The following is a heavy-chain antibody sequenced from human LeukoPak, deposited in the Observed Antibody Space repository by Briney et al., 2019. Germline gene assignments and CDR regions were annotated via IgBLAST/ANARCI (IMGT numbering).Heavy chain of an antibody. CDR2: IKQDGSEK. CDR1: GFTFSTYW. Sequence: GGSLRLSCAASGFTFSTYWMGWVRQAPGKGLEWVANIKQDGSEKYYVDSVKGRFTISRDNAKNSLYLQMNTLRPEDTAVYYCARERQNKDFWSGGDYWGQGTLVTVSS. V-gene: IGHV3-7*01. J-gene: IGHJ4*02. D-gene: IGHD3-3*01. CDR3: ARERQNKDFWSGGDY.